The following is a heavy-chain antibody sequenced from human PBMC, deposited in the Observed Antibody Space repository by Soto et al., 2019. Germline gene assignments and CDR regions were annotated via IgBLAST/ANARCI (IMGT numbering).Heavy chain of an antibody. J-gene: IGHJ3*02. D-gene: IGHD3-10*01. V-gene: IGHV4-39*01. CDR2: IYYSGST. CDR3: AENYYGSGSYAFDI. Sequence: QLQLQESGPGLVKPSETLSLTCTVSGGSISSSSYYWGWIRQPPGKGLEWIGSIYYSGSTYYNPSLKSRVTISVDTSKNQFSLKLSSVTAADTAVYYGAENYYGSGSYAFDIWGQGTMVTVSS. CDR1: GGSISSSSYY.